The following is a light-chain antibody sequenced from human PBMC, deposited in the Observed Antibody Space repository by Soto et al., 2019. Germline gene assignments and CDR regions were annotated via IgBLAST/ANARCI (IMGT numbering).Light chain of an antibody. CDR1: NIGRKS. J-gene: IGLJ2*01. CDR2: YDS. Sequence: SYELTQPPSVSVAPGKTARIACGGNNIGRKSVHWYQQKPGQAPVLVINYDSDRPSGIPERFSGSNSGNTATLTISRVEAGDEADYYCQVWDSDSDHPVFGGGTKVTVL. CDR3: QVWDSDSDHPV. V-gene: IGLV3-21*04.